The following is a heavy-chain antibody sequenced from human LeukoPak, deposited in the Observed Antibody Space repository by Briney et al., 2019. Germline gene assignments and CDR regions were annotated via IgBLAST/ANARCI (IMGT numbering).Heavy chain of an antibody. Sequence: GGSLRLSCAASGFTFSSYGVHWVRQAPGKGLEWVAFIRYDGSNKYYADSVKGRFTISRDNSKNTLYLQMNSLRADDTAVYYCANGREISANVDYWGQGTLVTVSS. CDR1: GFTFSSYG. J-gene: IGHJ4*02. CDR3: ANGREISANVDY. CDR2: IRYDGSNK. V-gene: IGHV3-30*02. D-gene: IGHD2-15*01.